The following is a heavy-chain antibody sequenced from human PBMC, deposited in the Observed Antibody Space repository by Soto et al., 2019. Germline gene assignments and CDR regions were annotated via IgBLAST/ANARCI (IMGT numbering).Heavy chain of an antibody. CDR3: AREDRDRETGLVPAAIDGMDV. CDR2: IIPILGIA. Sequence: QVQLVQSGAEVKKPGSSVKVSCKASGGTFSRYSITWVRQAPGHGLEWLGRIIPILGIASYAQKFQGRVTMNADEATSTAYMELSSLRSDDTAVYYCAREDRDRETGLVPAAIDGMDVWGQGTTVTVSS. D-gene: IGHD2-2*01. V-gene: IGHV1-69*08. CDR1: GGTFSRYS. J-gene: IGHJ6*02.